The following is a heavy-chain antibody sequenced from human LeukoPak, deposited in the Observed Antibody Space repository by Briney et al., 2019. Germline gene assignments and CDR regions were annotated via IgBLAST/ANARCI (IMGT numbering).Heavy chain of an antibody. CDR1: NYSIRSHYY. Sequence: SSETLSLTCSVSNYSIRSHYYWVWLRQPPGKGLEWLGSIHRSGSVYYNDNPSLESRVAMSMDASNNQFSLRLTSLTAADTAVYYCARDQAVPATAIEFWGLGTLVTVSS. V-gene: IGHV4-38-2*02. CDR2: IHRSGSV. CDR3: ARDQAVPATAIEF. J-gene: IGHJ4*01. D-gene: IGHD2-2*02.